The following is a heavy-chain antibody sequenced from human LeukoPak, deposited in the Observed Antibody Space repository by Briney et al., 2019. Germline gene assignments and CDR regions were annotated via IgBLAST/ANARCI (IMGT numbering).Heavy chain of an antibody. D-gene: IGHD6-13*01. CDR2: ISGSGGST. CDR1: GFAFDDYA. CDR3: AKSRGSSWNNFDY. Sequence: GGSLRLSCAASGFAFDDYAMHWVRQAPGKGLEWVSTISGSGGSTYYAGSVKGRFTISKDNSKNTLYLQMNTLRAEDTAVYYCAKSRGSSWNNFDYWGQGTLVTVSS. J-gene: IGHJ4*02. V-gene: IGHV3-23*01.